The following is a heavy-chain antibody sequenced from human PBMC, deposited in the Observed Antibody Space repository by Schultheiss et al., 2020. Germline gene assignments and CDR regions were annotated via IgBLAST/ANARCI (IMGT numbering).Heavy chain of an antibody. CDR3: ARGAQLEADHIVLDY. CDR1: GFTFSNYA. Sequence: GESLKISCAVSGFTFSNYAMSWVRQAPGKGLEWVSAISGSGGSTYYADSVKGRFTISRDNSKNTLYLQMNSLRAEDTAVYYCARGAQLEADHIVLDYWGQGTLVTVSS. J-gene: IGHJ4*02. CDR2: ISGSGGST. D-gene: IGHD1-1*01. V-gene: IGHV3-23*01.